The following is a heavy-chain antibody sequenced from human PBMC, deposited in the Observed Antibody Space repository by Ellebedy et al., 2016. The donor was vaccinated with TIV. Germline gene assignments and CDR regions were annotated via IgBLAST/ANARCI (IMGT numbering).Heavy chain of an antibody. CDR2: ISGSGGST. V-gene: IGHV3-23*01. Sequence: GESLKISXAASGFTFSSYAMSWVRQAPGKGLEWVSAISGSGGSTYYADSVKGRFTISRDNSKNTLYLQMNSLRAEDTAVYYCAKRGLLRYCSSTSCVGTWFDPWGQGTLVTVSS. J-gene: IGHJ5*02. CDR1: GFTFSSYA. D-gene: IGHD2-2*01. CDR3: AKRGLLRYCSSTSCVGTWFDP.